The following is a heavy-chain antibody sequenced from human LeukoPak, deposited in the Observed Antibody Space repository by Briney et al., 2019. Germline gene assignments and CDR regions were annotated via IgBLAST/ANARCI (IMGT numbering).Heavy chain of an antibody. V-gene: IGHV3-21*01. Sequence: GGSLRLSCAASGFTFNSYTMNWVRQAPGRGLEWVSSISSSSSRSSYIYYADSVKGRFTISRDNAKNSLYLQMNSLRAEDTAVYYCARDRSGDTMIYNYWGLGTLVTVSS. CDR1: GFTFNSYT. CDR2: ISSSSSRSSYI. J-gene: IGHJ4*02. CDR3: ARDRSGDTMIYNY. D-gene: IGHD3-22*01.